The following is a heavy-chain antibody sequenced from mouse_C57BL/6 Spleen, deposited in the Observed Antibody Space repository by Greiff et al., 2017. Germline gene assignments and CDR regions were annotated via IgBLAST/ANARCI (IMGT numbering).Heavy chain of an antibody. CDR1: GFTFSDYG. D-gene: IGHD4-1*01. J-gene: IGHJ4*01. V-gene: IGHV5-17*01. CDR3: ARPLGYYAMDY. CDR2: ISSGSSTI. Sequence: EVQLVESGGGLVKPGGSLKLSCAASGFTFSDYGMHWVRQAPEKGLEWVAYISSGSSTIYYADTVKGRFTISRANAKNTLFLQMTSLRSEDTAMYYCARPLGYYAMDYWGQGTSVTVSS.